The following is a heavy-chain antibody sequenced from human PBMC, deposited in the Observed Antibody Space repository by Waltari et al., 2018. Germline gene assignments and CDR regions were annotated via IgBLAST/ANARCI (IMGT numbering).Heavy chain of an antibody. CDR3: ARGSPSPHYSSSWYGVDY. D-gene: IGHD6-13*01. CDR2: INPNSGGT. V-gene: IGHV1-2*02. Sequence: QVQLVQSGAEVKKPGASVKVSCKASGYTFTGYYMHWVRQAPGQGLEWRGWINPNSGGTNYAQKFQGRVTMTRDTSISTAYMELSRLRSDDTAVYYCARGSPSPHYSSSWYGVDYWGQGTLVTVSS. CDR1: GYTFTGYY. J-gene: IGHJ4*02.